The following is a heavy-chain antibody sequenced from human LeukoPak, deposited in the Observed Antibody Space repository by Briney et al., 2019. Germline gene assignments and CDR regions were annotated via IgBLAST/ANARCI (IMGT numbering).Heavy chain of an antibody. CDR2: ISAYNGDT. V-gene: IGHV1-18*01. J-gene: IGHJ3*02. Sequence: ASVKVSCKASNYTFTNYVINWVRQAPGQGLEWMGWISAYNGDTNYAQRLQDRVTMTTDTPTSTTYMELRSLRSDDTAVYYCARHSSSWYFAFDIWGQGTMVTVSS. CDR3: ARHSSSWYFAFDI. D-gene: IGHD6-13*01. CDR1: NYTFTNYV.